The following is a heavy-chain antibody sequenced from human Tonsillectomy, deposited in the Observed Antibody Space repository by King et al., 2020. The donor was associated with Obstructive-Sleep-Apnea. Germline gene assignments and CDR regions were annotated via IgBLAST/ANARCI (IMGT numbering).Heavy chain of an antibody. Sequence: VQLVESGAEVKKPGESLKISCKGSGYSFTSYWIGWVRQMPGKGLEWMGIIYPGDSDTRYSPSFQGQVTISADKSISTAYLQWSSLKASDTAIYYCARHSVISSGGVVVPAGIDPWGQGTLVTVSS. V-gene: IGHV5-51*01. D-gene: IGHD2-2*01. CDR1: GYSFTSYW. J-gene: IGHJ5*02. CDR3: ARHSVISSGGVVVPAGIDP. CDR2: IYPGDSDT.